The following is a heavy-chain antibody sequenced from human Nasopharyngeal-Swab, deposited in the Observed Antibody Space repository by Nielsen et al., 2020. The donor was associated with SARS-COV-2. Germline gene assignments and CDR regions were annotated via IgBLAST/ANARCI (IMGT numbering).Heavy chain of an antibody. J-gene: IGHJ5*02. Sequence: WIRQPPGKGLEWVGRIKSKTDGGTTDYAAPVKGRFTISRDDSKNTLYLQMNSLKTEDTAVYYCTTVRVHCSSTSCYRWFDPWGQGTLVTVSS. D-gene: IGHD2-2*01. CDR3: TTVRVHCSSTSCYRWFDP. CDR2: IKSKTDGGTT. V-gene: IGHV3-15*01.